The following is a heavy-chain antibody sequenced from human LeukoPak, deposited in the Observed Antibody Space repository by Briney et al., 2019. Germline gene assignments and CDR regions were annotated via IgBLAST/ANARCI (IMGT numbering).Heavy chain of an antibody. CDR2: IYHSGST. V-gene: IGHV4-38-2*02. D-gene: IGHD3-10*01. CDR1: GYSISSGYY. J-gene: IGHJ4*02. CDR3: AKDGRPAKVDYGSGKGYY. Sequence: SETLSLTCTVSGYSISSGYYWGWIRQPPGKGLEWIGSIYHSGSTYYNPSLKSRVTISVDTSKNQFSLKLSSVTAADTAVYYCAKDGRPAKVDYGSGKGYYWGQGTLVTVSS.